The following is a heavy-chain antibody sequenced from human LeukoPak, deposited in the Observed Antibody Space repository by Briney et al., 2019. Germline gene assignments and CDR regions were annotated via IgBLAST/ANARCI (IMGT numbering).Heavy chain of an antibody. CDR2: IYPGDSVT. Sequence: GESLKISCKGSGYSFTSYWIGWLRQLPGKGLEWMGIIYPGDSVTRYSPSFQGQVTISADKSISTAYLQWSSLKASDTAMYYCARQHSSRTPTDYWGQGTLVTVSS. J-gene: IGHJ4*02. CDR1: GYSFTSYW. V-gene: IGHV5-51*01. CDR3: ARQHSSRTPTDY. D-gene: IGHD6-13*01.